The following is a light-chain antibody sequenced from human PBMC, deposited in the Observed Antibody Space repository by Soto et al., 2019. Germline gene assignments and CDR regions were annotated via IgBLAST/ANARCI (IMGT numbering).Light chain of an antibody. CDR2: GAS. Sequence: EIVMTQSPATLSVSPGERATLSCRASQSVGSTLAWYQHKPGQAPRLLVYGASTRATGIPVRFSVSGSGTEFTLTISSLQSEDFAVYYCQQYNKWPITFGGGTKVEI. CDR3: QQYNKWPIT. J-gene: IGKJ4*01. CDR1: QSVGST. V-gene: IGKV3-15*01.